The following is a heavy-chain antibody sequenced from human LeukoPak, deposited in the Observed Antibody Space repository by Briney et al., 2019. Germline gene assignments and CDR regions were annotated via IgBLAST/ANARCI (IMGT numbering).Heavy chain of an antibody. CDR3: ARGRGEMATITGYYYYYMDV. J-gene: IGHJ6*03. D-gene: IGHD5-24*01. Sequence: SQTLSLTCAISGDSVSSNNAAWNWIRQSPSRGLEWLGRTYYNSKWYNDYAVSVKSRITITPDTSKNQFSLQLISVTPEDTAVYYCARGRGEMATITGYYYYYMDVWGKGTTVTVSS. CDR2: TYYNSKWYN. V-gene: IGHV6-1*01. CDR1: GDSVSSNNAA.